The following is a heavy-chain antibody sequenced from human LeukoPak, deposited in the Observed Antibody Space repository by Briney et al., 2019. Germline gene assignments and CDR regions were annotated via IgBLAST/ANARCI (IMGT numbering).Heavy chain of an antibody. D-gene: IGHD3-22*01. CDR1: GCTFISYA. CDR3: ARARGSYYDSSGHYSSDY. Sequence: AVKVSCKASGCTFISYAISWVRQAPGQGLEWVGGIIPIFGTANYAQKFQGRVTITADESTSTAYMELSSLRSEDTAVYYCARARGSYYDSSGHYSSDYWGQGTLVTVSS. J-gene: IGHJ4*02. CDR2: IIPIFGTA. V-gene: IGHV1-69*01.